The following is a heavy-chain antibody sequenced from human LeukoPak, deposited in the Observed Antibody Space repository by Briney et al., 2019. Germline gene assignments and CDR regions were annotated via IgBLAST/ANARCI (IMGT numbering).Heavy chain of an antibody. CDR3: ARQTNRLDV. J-gene: IGHJ4*02. CDR2: IYDSGST. Sequence: PSETLSLTCTVSGASISSYYWSWVRQPPGKGLEWIGYIYDSGSTKYNPSLESRVTISLDTSKNQFSLKLSSVTAADTAVYYCARQTNRLDVWGQGTLVTVSS. V-gene: IGHV4-59*08. CDR1: GASISSYY. D-gene: IGHD2-8*01.